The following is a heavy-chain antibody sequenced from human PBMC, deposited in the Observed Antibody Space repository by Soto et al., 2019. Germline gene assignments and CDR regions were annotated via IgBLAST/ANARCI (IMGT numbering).Heavy chain of an antibody. J-gene: IGHJ4*02. CDR1: GYSFSSYY. D-gene: IGHD3-10*01. Sequence: QVQLVQSGAEVKKPGASVKVSCKASGYSFSSYYMHWVRQAPGQGLEWMGIISPSTGTTSYAQKFQGRVNVTRDTSTSTVYMELSSLRSEDTAVYYCARDAAFGTNYFDHWGQGTLVTVSS. CDR3: ARDAAFGTNYFDH. V-gene: IGHV1-46*01. CDR2: ISPSTGTT.